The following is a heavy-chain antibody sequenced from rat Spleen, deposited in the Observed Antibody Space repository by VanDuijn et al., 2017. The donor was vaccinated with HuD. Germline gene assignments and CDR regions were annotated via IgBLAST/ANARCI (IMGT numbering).Heavy chain of an antibody. V-gene: IGHV5-25*01. Sequence: EVQLVESGGGLVQPGRSLKLSCAASGFTYSNYVMAWVRQAPTKGLEWIASISTGGGNTYYRDSVKGRFTISRDNAKSTLYLQMDSLRSEDTATYYCARQGYDGSYYYFDYWGQGVMVTVSS. D-gene: IGHD1-12*02. CDR1: GFTYSNYV. CDR3: ARQGYDGSYYYFDY. CDR2: ISTGGGNT. J-gene: IGHJ2*01.